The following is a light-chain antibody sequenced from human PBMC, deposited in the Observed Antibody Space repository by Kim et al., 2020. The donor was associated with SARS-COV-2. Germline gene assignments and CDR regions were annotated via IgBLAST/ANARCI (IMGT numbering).Light chain of an antibody. V-gene: IGLV3-1*01. Sequence: GYPEQTSRITCSGDKLGDKYACWYQKKPGQSPVLVIYQDSKRPSGIPERFSGSNSGNTATLTISGTQAMDEADYYCQAWDSSTWVFGGGTQLTVL. CDR1: KLGDKY. CDR3: QAWDSSTWV. J-gene: IGLJ3*02. CDR2: QDS.